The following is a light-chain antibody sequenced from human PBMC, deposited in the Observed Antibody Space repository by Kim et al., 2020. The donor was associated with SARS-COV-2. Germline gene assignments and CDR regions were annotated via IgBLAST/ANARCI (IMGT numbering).Light chain of an antibody. J-gene: IGKJ1*01. CDR2: DAS. V-gene: IGKV1-5*01. CDR3: QEYNVYWT. CDR1: QSISAW. Sequence: DIQMTQSPSTLSASVGDRVTIACRASQSISAWLAWYQQKPGKAPKLLIYDASTLESGVPSRFSGSGSGTDFTLTISSLQPDDSATYYCQEYNVYWTFGQETKVDIK.